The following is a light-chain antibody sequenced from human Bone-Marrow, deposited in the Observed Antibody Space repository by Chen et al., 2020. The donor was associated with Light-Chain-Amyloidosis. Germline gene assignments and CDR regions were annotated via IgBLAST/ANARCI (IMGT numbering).Light chain of an antibody. Sequence: SYELTQPPSVSVSPGQTARITCSGDDLPTKYAYWYQQKPGQAPVLVKHRDTERPSVNSERFSGSSSGTTATLTISGVQAEDEADYHCQSADSSGTYEVIFGGGTKLTVL. V-gene: IGLV3-25*03. CDR3: QSADSSGTYEVI. CDR2: RDT. CDR1: DLPTKY. J-gene: IGLJ2*01.